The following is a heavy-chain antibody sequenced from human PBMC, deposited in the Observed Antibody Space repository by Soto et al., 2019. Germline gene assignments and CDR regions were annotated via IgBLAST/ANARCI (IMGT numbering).Heavy chain of an antibody. Sequence: EVQLVESGGGLVQPGGSLRLSCAASGFTFTSYWMHWVRQAPGKGLVWVSRIDTDGSTTSYADAVKGRFTISRDNAKNTLYMQMSSLRAEDTDVYYCARAIAVACTGGFYWGQGILVTVSS. CDR1: GFTFTSYW. J-gene: IGHJ4*02. CDR2: IDTDGSTT. CDR3: ARAIAVACTGGFY. V-gene: IGHV3-74*01. D-gene: IGHD6-19*01.